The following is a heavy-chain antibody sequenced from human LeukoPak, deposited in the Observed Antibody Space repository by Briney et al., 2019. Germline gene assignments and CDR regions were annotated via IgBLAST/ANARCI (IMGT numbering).Heavy chain of an antibody. Sequence: SETLSLTCTVSGGSISSSSYYWGWIRQPPGKGLEWIGRIYYSGTTYYNPSLKSRVTISVDTSKNQCSLKLSSVTAADTAVYYCARDRYDFWSGYSNYYYYYMDVWGKGTTVTVSS. V-gene: IGHV4-39*07. CDR2: IYYSGTT. D-gene: IGHD3-3*01. J-gene: IGHJ6*03. CDR1: GGSISSSSYY. CDR3: ARDRYDFWSGYSNYYYYYMDV.